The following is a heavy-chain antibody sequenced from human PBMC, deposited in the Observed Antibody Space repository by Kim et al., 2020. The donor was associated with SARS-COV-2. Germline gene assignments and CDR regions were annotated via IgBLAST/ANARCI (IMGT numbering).Heavy chain of an antibody. CDR1: GGSISSGGYY. J-gene: IGHJ3*02. V-gene: IGHV4-31*03. CDR3: ARARGSGIKYQLLKEDAFDI. Sequence: SETLSLTCTVSGGSISSGGYYWSWIRQHPGKGLEWIGYIYYSGSTYYNPSLKSRVTISVDTSKNQFSLKLSSVTAADTAVYYCARARGSGIKYQLLKEDAFDIWGQGTMVTVSS. D-gene: IGHD2-2*01. CDR2: IYYSGST.